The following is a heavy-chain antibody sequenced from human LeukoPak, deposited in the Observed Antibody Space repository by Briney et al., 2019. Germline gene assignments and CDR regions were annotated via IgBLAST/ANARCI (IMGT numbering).Heavy chain of an antibody. D-gene: IGHD3-22*01. CDR2: ISPNSGGT. V-gene: IGHV1-2*06. Sequence: ASVKVSCKASGYTFTDYYIHWVRQAPGQGLEWMGRISPNSGGTSYAQKFQGRVTMTRDTSIATAYMELSSLRSDDTAVYYCATGTRREYYYDSSGCLDYWGQGTLVTVSS. CDR3: ATGTRREYYYDSSGCLDY. J-gene: IGHJ4*02. CDR1: GYTFTDYY.